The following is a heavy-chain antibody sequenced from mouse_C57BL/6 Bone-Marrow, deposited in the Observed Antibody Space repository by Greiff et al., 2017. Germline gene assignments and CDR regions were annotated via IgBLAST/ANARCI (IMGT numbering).Heavy chain of an antibody. D-gene: IGHD1-1*01. CDR3: ARRDYGSSWDYYAMDY. V-gene: IGHV1-59*01. J-gene: IGHJ4*01. Sequence: VQLQQPGAELVRPGTSVKLSCKASGYTFTSYWMHWVKQRPGQGLEWIGVSDPSDSYTNYNQKFKGKATLTVDTSSSTAYMQLSSLTSEDSAVYYCARRDYGSSWDYYAMDYWGQGTSVTVSS. CDR1: GYTFTSYW. CDR2: SDPSDSYT.